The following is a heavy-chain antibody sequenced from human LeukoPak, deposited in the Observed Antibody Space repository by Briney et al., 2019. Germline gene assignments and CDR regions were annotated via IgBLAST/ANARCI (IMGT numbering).Heavy chain of an antibody. J-gene: IGHJ3*02. CDR2: INPNTGGT. CDR1: GYTFTGYY. CDR3: ARATYYYDSSGYPPRWVDSAFDI. V-gene: IGHV1-2*02. Sequence: GASVKVSCKASGYTFTGYYMHWVRQAPGQGLEWMGWINPNTGGTNYAQKFQGGVTMTRDTSISTAYMELSRLRSDDTAVYYCARATYYYDSSGYPPRWVDSAFDIWGQGTMVTVSS. D-gene: IGHD3-22*01.